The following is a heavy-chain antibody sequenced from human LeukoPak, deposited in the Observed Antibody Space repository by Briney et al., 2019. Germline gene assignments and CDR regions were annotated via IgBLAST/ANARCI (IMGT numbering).Heavy chain of an antibody. V-gene: IGHV3-49*04. Sequence: GGSLRLSCTASGFTFGDYAMSWVRQAPGKGLEWVGFIRSKAYGGTTEYAASVKGRFTISRDDSKSIAYLQMNSLKTEDTAVYYCTRVRYSSSRGWFDPWGQGTLVTVSS. CDR3: TRVRYSSSRGWFDP. CDR2: IRSKAYGGTT. D-gene: IGHD6-13*01. J-gene: IGHJ5*02. CDR1: GFTFGDYA.